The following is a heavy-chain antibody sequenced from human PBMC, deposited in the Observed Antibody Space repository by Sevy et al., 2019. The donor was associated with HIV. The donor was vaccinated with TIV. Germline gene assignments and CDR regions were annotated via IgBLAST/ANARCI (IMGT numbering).Heavy chain of an antibody. CDR2: ISGSGGST. J-gene: IGHJ4*02. V-gene: IGHV3-23*01. D-gene: IGHD3-22*01. CDR3: AKDETYYYDSSGYLDY. CDR1: GFTFSSYA. Sequence: GVSLRLSCAASGFTFSSYAMSWVRQAPGKGLEWVSAISGSGGSTYYADSVKGRFTISRDNSKNTLYLQMNSLRAEDTAAYYCAKDETYYYDSSGYLDYWGQRTLVTVSS.